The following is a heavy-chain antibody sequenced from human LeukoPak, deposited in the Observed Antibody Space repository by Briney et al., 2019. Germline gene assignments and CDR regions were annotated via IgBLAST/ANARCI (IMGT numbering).Heavy chain of an antibody. Sequence: ASVKVSCKASGYTFTSYDINWVRQATGQGLEWMGWMNPNSGNTGSVQKFQGRVTMTRNTSITTAYMELSSLRSEDTAVYYCARVGYTYGYDYWGQGTLVTVSS. D-gene: IGHD5-18*01. CDR1: GYTFTSYD. CDR2: MNPNSGNT. V-gene: IGHV1-8*01. J-gene: IGHJ4*02. CDR3: ARVGYTYGYDY.